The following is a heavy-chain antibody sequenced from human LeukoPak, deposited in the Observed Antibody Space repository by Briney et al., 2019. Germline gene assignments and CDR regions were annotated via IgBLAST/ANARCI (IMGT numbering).Heavy chain of an antibody. D-gene: IGHD1-26*01. CDR1: GFTFSSYA. V-gene: IGHV3-30*04. CDR3: AKDPHSSGGYFDY. CDR2: ISYDGSNK. Sequence: GGSLRLACAASGFTFSSYAMHRVRQAPGKGLEWVAVISYDGSNKYYADSVKGRFTISRDNSKNTLYLQMNSLRAEDTAVYYCAKDPHSSGGYFDYWGQGTLVTVSS. J-gene: IGHJ4*02.